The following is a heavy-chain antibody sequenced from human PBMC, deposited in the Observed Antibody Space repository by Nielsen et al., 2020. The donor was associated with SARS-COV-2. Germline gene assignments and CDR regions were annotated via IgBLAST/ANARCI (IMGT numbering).Heavy chain of an antibody. Sequence: ASVKVSCKASGYTFTGYYMHWVRQAPGQGLEWMGWISAYNGNTNYAQKLQGRVTMTTDTSTSTAYMELRSLRSDDTAVYYCARGVAVAGTSGDFDYWGQGTLVTVSS. J-gene: IGHJ4*02. CDR3: ARGVAVAGTSGDFDY. V-gene: IGHV1-18*04. CDR1: GYTFTGYY. D-gene: IGHD6-19*01. CDR2: ISAYNGNT.